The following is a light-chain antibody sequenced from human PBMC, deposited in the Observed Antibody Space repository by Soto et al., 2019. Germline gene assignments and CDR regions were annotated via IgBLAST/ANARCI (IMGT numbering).Light chain of an antibody. J-gene: IGKJ1*01. CDR2: WAS. V-gene: IGKV4-1*01. Sequence: DIVMTQSTDSLAASLGERAAINCKSSQSVLFTSNNKNYLAWYRQKPGQPPKLLISWASSRESGVPDRFSGGGSGTDFTLTINSLQAEDVAVYYCQQYYSTPTFGQGTKVDIK. CDR3: QQYYSTPT. CDR1: QSVLFTSNNKNY.